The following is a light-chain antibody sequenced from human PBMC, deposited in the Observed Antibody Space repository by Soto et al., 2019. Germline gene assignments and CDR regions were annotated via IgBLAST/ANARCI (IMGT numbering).Light chain of an antibody. V-gene: IGLV2-14*03. CDR3: SSYTSSNTEV. Sequence: QYALTQPASVSGSPGQSITISCTGTSSDVGAYNYVSWYQHHPGKAPKLIIYDVSDRPSGVSNRFSASKSGSTASLTISGLQAEDEADYYCSSYTSSNTEVFGTGTKLTVL. J-gene: IGLJ1*01. CDR2: DVS. CDR1: SSDVGAYNY.